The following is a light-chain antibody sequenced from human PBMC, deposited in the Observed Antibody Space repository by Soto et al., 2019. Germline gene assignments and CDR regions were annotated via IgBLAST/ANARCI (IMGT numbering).Light chain of an antibody. Sequence: QSVLTQPPSASGSPGQSVAISCTGTSSDVGGYNYVSWYQQHPGKAPKLMIYEVNKRPSGVPDRFSGSKSGNTASLTVSGIHAEDEADYYCSSYAGSSNVFGTGTKLTVL. CDR2: EVN. J-gene: IGLJ1*01. CDR3: SSYAGSSNV. CDR1: SSDVGGYNY. V-gene: IGLV2-8*01.